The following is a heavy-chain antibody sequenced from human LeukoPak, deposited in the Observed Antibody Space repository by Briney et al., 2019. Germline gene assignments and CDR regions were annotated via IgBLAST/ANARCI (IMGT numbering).Heavy chain of an antibody. Sequence: KASETLSLTCTVSGGSISSSSYYWGWIRQPPGKGLEWIGSIYYSGSTYYNPSLKSRVTISVDTSKNQFSLKLSSVTAADTAMYYCARYSGIYLYYFVYWGQGTLVTVSS. J-gene: IGHJ4*02. CDR3: ARYSGIYLYYFVY. CDR2: IYYSGST. V-gene: IGHV4-39*01. CDR1: GGSISSSSYY. D-gene: IGHD1-26*01.